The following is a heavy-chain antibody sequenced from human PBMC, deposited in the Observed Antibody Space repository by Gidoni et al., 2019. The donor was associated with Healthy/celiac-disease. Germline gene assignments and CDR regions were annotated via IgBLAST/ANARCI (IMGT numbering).Heavy chain of an antibody. J-gene: IGHJ6*03. Sequence: QVQLQESVPGLVKPSQTLSLTCTVSCASISSGGYYWSWIRQHPGKGLEWIGYIYYSGSTYYNPSLKSRVTISVDTSKNQFSLKLSSVTAADTAVYYCARGCYDILTGYSDYYYYYMDVWGKGTTVTVSS. CDR2: IYYSGST. V-gene: IGHV4-31*03. CDR1: CASISSGGYY. D-gene: IGHD3-9*01. CDR3: ARGCYDILTGYSDYYYYYMDV.